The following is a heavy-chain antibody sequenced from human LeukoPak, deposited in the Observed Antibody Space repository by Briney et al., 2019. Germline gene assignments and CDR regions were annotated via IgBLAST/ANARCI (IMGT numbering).Heavy chain of an antibody. CDR3: VRTRAAAGDL. D-gene: IGHD6-13*01. Sequence: SETLSLTCTVSGGSTNSGIHCWGWIRQPPGKELEWIGSIYHGGTTHYHPLLKSRVSISGDTSKNQFSLKMTPVTAADTAVYYCVRTRAAAGDLWGQGTLVTVSS. J-gene: IGHJ5*02. CDR1: GGSTNSGIHC. V-gene: IGHV4-39*01. CDR2: IYHGGTT.